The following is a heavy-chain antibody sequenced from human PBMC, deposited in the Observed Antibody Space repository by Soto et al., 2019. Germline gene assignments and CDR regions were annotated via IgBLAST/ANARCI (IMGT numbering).Heavy chain of an antibody. CDR3: ATPGGIAVAGTHYGMDV. CDR2: IIPIFGTA. CDR1: GGTFSSYA. V-gene: IGHV1-69*12. J-gene: IGHJ6*02. D-gene: IGHD6-19*01. Sequence: QVQLVQSGAEVKKPGSPVKVSCKASGGTFSSYAISWVRQAPGQGLEWMGGIIPIFGTANYAQKFQGRVTITADESTSTAYMELSSLRSEDTAVYYCATPGGIAVAGTHYGMDVWGQGTTVTVSS.